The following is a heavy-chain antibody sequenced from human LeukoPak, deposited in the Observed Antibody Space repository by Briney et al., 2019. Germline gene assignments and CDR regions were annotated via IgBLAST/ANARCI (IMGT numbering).Heavy chain of an antibody. V-gene: IGHV3-20*04. J-gene: IGHJ6*03. D-gene: IGHD3-3*01. Sequence: GGSLRLSCAASGFTFDDYAMHWVRQAPGKGLEWVSGINWNGGSTGYADSVKGRFTISRDNAKNSLYLQMNSLRAEDTALYYCARANGVGIFGVVNKPRDYYMDVWGKGTTVTVSS. CDR1: GFTFDDYA. CDR3: ARANGVGIFGVVNKPRDYYMDV. CDR2: INWNGGST.